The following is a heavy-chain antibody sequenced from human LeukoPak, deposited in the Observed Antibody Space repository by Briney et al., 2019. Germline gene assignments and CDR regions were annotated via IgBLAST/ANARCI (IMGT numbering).Heavy chain of an antibody. D-gene: IGHD2-8*01. CDR3: AKDTSIGKYCTNGVCSPFDY. CDR1: GFTFSSYA. V-gene: IGHV3-23*01. CDR2: ISDSGDYT. Sequence: GGSLRLSCAGSGFTFSSYAMSWVRQAPGQGLEWVSVISDSGDYTSYADSVRGRFTISRDNSRKTLYLQMISLRPEDTAVYYCAKDTSIGKYCTNGVCSPFDYWGQGTLVTVSS. J-gene: IGHJ4*02.